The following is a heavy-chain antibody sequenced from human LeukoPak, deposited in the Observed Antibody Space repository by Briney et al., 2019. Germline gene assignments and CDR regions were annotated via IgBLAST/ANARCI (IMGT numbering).Heavy chain of an antibody. CDR1: GYSIRSGYY. CDR3: ASRTHYYDSSGLNY. D-gene: IGHD3-22*01. Sequence: PSETLSLTCTVSGYSIRSGYYWGWIRQPPGKGLEWIGSIYHSGNTYYNSSLKSRVTISVDTSKNQFSLNLSSVTAADTAVYYCASRTHYYDSSGLNYWGQGTLVTVPS. CDR2: IYHSGNT. V-gene: IGHV4-38-2*02. J-gene: IGHJ4*02.